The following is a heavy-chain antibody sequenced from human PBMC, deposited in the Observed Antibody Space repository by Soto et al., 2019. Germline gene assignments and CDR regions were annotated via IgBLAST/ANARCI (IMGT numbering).Heavy chain of an antibody. D-gene: IGHD6-19*01. CDR3: ARGGHSSGWYPSFDY. J-gene: IGHJ4*02. V-gene: IGHV4-30-2*01. Sequence: SETLSLTCAVSGGSISSGGYSWSWIRQPPGKGLEWIGYIYHSGSTYYNPSLKSRVTISVDRSKNQFSLKLSSVTAADTAVYYCARGGHSSGWYPSFDYWGQGTLVTVSS. CDR1: GGSISSGGYS. CDR2: IYHSGST.